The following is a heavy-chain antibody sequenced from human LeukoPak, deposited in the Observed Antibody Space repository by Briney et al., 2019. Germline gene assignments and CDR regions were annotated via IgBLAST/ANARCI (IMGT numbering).Heavy chain of an antibody. CDR2: ISHSGST. J-gene: IGHJ4*02. CDR3: ARGGDYYDSSGSYYPIDY. Sequence: PSQTLSLTCSVSGDSINIIGYYWNWIRQHPEKGLEWIVYISHSGSTYYNPSLRSRLTISVDASKNEFSLKLTSVTVADTAVYYCARGGDYYDSSGSYYPIDYWGQGTLVTVSS. D-gene: IGHD3-22*01. V-gene: IGHV4-31*03. CDR1: GDSINIIGYY.